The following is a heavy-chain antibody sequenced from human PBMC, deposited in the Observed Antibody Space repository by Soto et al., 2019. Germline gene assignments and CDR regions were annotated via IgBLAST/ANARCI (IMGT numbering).Heavy chain of an antibody. D-gene: IGHD6-19*01. V-gene: IGHV4-39*01. CDR3: ARRWLVLRGVTLFGRTGSWFDP. CDR2: IYYSGST. J-gene: IGHJ5*02. CDR1: GGSISSSSYY. Sequence: QLQLQESGPGLVKPSETLSLTCTVSGGSISSSSYYWGWIRQPPGKGLEWIGSIYYSGSTYYNPSLKSRVTISVDTSKNQFSLKRSSVTAADTAVYYCARRWLVLRGVTLFGRTGSWFDPWGQGTLVTVSS.